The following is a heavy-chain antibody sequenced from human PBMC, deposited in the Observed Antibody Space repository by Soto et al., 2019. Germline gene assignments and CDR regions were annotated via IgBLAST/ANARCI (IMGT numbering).Heavy chain of an antibody. Sequence: QVQLVESGGGVAQPGRSLRLSCAASGFTFSNYGMHWVRQAPGKGLEWVGVISYDGSNQYYADSVEGRITISRDNSKKTLYLQVNSLRAEDTAVYYCAKDGNIYTSGWYAPSLDYWGQGTLVTVSS. D-gene: IGHD6-19*01. CDR3: AKDGNIYTSGWYAPSLDY. J-gene: IGHJ4*02. V-gene: IGHV3-30*18. CDR1: GFTFSNYG. CDR2: ISYDGSNQ.